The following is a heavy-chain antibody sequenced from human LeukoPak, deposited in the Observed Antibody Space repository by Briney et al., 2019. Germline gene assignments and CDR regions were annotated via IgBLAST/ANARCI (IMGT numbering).Heavy chain of an antibody. D-gene: IGHD2-15*01. CDR1: ADSVSINSAA. J-gene: IGHJ4*02. V-gene: IGHV6-1*01. CDR3: ARVACSGGTSFLYCFDC. CDR2: TYYRSKWYD. Sequence: SQTLSLTCAISADSVSINSAALNWIRQSPSRGLEWLGRTYYRSKWYDAYAVSMKSRITIIPKTTTNQFSLQLNSVAREDAAVFYCARVACSGGTSFLYCFDCWGQGTLVTVSS.